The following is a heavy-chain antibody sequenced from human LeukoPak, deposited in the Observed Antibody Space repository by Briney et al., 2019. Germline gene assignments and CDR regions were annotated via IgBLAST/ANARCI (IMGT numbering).Heavy chain of an antibody. J-gene: IGHJ3*02. CDR3: AKDIGPDSSSWYGAFDI. D-gene: IGHD6-13*01. Sequence: GGSLRLSCAACGFTFDDYAMHWVRQAPGKGLEWVSGISWNSGSIGYADSVKGRFTISRDNAKNSLYLQMNSLRAEDTALYYCAKDIGPDSSSWYGAFDIWGQGTMVTVSS. CDR1: GFTFDDYA. CDR2: ISWNSGSI. V-gene: IGHV3-9*01.